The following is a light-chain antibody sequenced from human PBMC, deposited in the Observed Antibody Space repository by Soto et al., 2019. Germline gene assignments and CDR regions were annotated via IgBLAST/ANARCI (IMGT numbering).Light chain of an antibody. CDR2: DAS. CDR1: QSISSW. Sequence: DIQMTQSPSTLSASVGERVTITCRASQSISSWLAWYQQKPGQAPKLLIYDASSLESGVPSRFSGSGSGTEFTLTINSLQPDDFATYYCQQYNSYPWTFGQGTKVEIK. V-gene: IGKV1-5*01. CDR3: QQYNSYPWT. J-gene: IGKJ1*01.